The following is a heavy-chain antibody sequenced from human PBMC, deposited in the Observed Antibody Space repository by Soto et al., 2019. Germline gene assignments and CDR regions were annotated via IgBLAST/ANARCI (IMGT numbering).Heavy chain of an antibody. CDR1: GFTFGSYG. Sequence: LGGSLRLSCAASGFTFGSYGMSWVRQAPGKGLEWVSSISGSGGTTYYADSVKGRFTISRDNSKNTLYLQMNSLRAEDTALYYCAQMSGRVVIAAPILDYWGQGTLVTVSS. CDR3: AQMSGRVVIAAPILDY. J-gene: IGHJ4*02. D-gene: IGHD2-2*01. CDR2: ISGSGGTT. V-gene: IGHV3-23*01.